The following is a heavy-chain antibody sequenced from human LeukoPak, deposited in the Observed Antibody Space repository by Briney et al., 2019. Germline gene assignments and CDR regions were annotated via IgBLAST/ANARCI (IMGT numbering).Heavy chain of an antibody. D-gene: IGHD2-2*01. Sequence: SETLSLTCTVSGASIRSSRYYWGWIRQPPGKGLEWIGSIYYSGSTYYNPSLKSRVTISIDMSKNQFSLRLSSVTAADTAVYHCARDPSSISSDDFWGQGTLVTVSS. CDR3: ARDPSSISSDDF. V-gene: IGHV4-39*07. J-gene: IGHJ4*02. CDR1: GASIRSSRYY. CDR2: IYYSGST.